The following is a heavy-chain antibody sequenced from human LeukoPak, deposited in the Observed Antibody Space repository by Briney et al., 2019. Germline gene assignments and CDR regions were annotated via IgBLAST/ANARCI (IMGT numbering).Heavy chain of an antibody. J-gene: IGHJ4*02. CDR1: GYTFTSYA. CDR3: ASDATVTTVFSFDY. V-gene: IGHV7-4-1*02. D-gene: IGHD4-17*01. Sequence: GASVKVSCKASGYTFTSYAMNWVQQAPGQGLEWMGWINTNTGNPTYAQGFTGRFVFSLDTSVSTAYLQISSLKAEDTAVYYCASDATVTTVFSFDYWGQGTLVTVSS. CDR2: INTNTGNP.